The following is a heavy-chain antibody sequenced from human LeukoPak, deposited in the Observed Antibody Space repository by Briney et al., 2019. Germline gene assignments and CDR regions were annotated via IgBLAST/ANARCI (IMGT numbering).Heavy chain of an antibody. D-gene: IGHD3-10*01. CDR1: GGSISSYY. V-gene: IGHV4-59*01. Sequence: SETLSLTCTVSGGSISSYYWSWIRQPPGKGLEWIGYIYYSGSTNYNPSLKSRVTISVDTSKNQFSLKLSSVTAADTAVYYCVGSYYYGSGSYDSWGQGTLVTVSS. CDR2: IYYSGST. J-gene: IGHJ4*02. CDR3: VGSYYYGSGSYDS.